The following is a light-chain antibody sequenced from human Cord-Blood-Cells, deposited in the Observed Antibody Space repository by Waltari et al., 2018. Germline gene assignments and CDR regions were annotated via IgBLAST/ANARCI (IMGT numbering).Light chain of an antibody. Sequence: IQMTQSPSSLSASVGARVTITCRASQSISSYLNWYQQKPGNAPKLLIYAASSLQSGVPSRFSGSGSVTDFTLTISSLQPEDFATYYCQQSYSTPFTFGPGTKVDIK. J-gene: IGKJ3*01. CDR1: QSISSY. CDR3: QQSYSTPFT. CDR2: AAS. V-gene: IGKV1-39*01.